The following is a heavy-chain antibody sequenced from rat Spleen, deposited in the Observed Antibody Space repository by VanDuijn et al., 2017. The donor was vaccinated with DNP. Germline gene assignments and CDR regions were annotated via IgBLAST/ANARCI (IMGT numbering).Heavy chain of an antibody. CDR1: GFNFNDNW. V-gene: IGHV4-2*01. J-gene: IGHJ2*01. D-gene: IGHD1-11*01. CDR2: INKESGTI. CDR3: VRGPDYGGHSDYFDY. Sequence: EVQLVESGGGLVQPGRSLKLSCAASGFNFNDNWMGWVRQAPGKGLEWIGEINKESGTIIYSPSLKDKFSISRDNAQNTLYLQMSKLGSEDTAIYYCVRGPDYGGHSDYFDYWGQGVMVTVSS.